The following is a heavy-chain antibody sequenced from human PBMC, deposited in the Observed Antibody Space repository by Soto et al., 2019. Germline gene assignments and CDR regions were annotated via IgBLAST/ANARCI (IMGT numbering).Heavy chain of an antibody. Sequence: PGGSLRLSCAASGFTFSSYGMHWVRQAPGKGLEWVAVIWYDGSNKYYADSVKGRFTISRDNSKNTLYLQMNSLRAEDTAVYYCARDRSYYDFWSGYYPGPFDYWGQGTLVTVSS. D-gene: IGHD3-3*01. V-gene: IGHV3-33*01. CDR1: GFTFSSYG. CDR3: ARDRSYYDFWSGYYPGPFDY. J-gene: IGHJ4*02. CDR2: IWYDGSNK.